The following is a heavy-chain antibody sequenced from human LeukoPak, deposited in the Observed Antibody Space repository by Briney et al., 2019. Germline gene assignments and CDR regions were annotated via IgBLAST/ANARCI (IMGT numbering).Heavy chain of an antibody. CDR3: STDLGGYSNGYYFDY. CDR2: IKSKTDGGTT. CDR1: GFTFSSYS. D-gene: IGHD5-18*01. V-gene: IGHV3-15*01. J-gene: IGHJ4*02. Sequence: GGSLRLSCAASGFTFSSYSMNWVRQAPGKGLEWVGRIKSKTDGGTTDYAAPVKGRFTISRDDSRNTLYLQMNSLKTEDTAVYYCSTDLGGYSNGYYFDYWGQGTLVTVSS.